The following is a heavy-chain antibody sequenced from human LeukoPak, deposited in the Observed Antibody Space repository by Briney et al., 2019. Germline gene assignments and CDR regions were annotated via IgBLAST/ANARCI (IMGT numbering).Heavy chain of an antibody. CDR3: AGAYCGGDCYSGRTFDI. CDR1: GGSISSSSYY. J-gene: IGHJ3*02. D-gene: IGHD2-21*02. CDR2: VYHSGST. Sequence: IPSETLSLTCTVSGGSISSSSYYWGWIRQPPGKGLEWIGEVYHSGSTNYSPSLKSRVTLSVDKSKNQFSLRLSSVTAADTAVYYCAGAYCGGDCYSGRTFDIWGQGTMVTVSS. V-gene: IGHV4-39*07.